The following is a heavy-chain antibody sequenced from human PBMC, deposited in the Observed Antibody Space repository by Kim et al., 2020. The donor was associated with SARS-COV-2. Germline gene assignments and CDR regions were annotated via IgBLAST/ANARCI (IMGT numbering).Heavy chain of an antibody. CDR3: ARGVGATTNDAFDI. D-gene: IGHD1-26*01. CDR2: IYYSGST. J-gene: IGHJ3*02. Sequence: SETLSLTCTVSGGSVSSGSYYWSWIRQPPGKGLEWIGYIYYSGSTNYNPSLKSRVTISVDTSKNQFSLKLSSVTAADTAVYYCARGVGATTNDAFDIWGQGTMVTVSS. V-gene: IGHV4-61*01. CDR1: GGSVSSGSYY.